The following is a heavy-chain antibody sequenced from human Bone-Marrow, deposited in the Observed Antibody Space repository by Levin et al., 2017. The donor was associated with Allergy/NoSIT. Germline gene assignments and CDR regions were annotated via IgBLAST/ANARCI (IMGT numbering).Heavy chain of an antibody. D-gene: IGHD6-6*01. CDR2: VSWGGSST. Sequence: GGSLRLSCVASGFTFDDYAMHWIRQAPGKGLEWVSLVSWGGSSTYYADSVKGRFTISRDNSKNSVYLHMNSLRPEDTALYYCAKAMEASSLFDSWGQGTLVTVSS. J-gene: IGHJ4*02. CDR1: GFTFDDYA. V-gene: IGHV3-43D*03. CDR3: AKAMEASSLFDS.